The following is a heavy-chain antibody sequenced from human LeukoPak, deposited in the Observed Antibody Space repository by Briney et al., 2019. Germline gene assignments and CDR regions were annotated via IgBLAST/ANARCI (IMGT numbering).Heavy chain of an antibody. D-gene: IGHD6-13*01. V-gene: IGHV5-51*01. J-gene: IGHJ4*02. CDR1: GYSFTSYW. CDR3: ARRSDLSSSWFFDY. CDR2: IYPGDSDT. Sequence: GSALKISCKDSGYSFTSYWICWGRQLPRKGVEGMGIIYPGDSDTRYSPSLQGQVTISADKSISTAYLQRSSLKASDTAMYYCARRSDLSSSWFFDYWGQGALVTVSS.